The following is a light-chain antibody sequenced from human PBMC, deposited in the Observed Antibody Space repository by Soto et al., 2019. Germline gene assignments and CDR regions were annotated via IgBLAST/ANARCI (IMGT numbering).Light chain of an antibody. V-gene: IGKV1-9*01. Sequence: DIPLTQSPSFLSASVGYRVTITCRASQGISLSLGWYQQRPGKAPDLLIYAASSLESGVPSRFSGSGSGTEFTLTINGLQPEDFATYYCQRLNGPPLTFGGGTKVEIK. CDR3: QRLNGPPLT. CDR2: AAS. J-gene: IGKJ4*02. CDR1: QGISLS.